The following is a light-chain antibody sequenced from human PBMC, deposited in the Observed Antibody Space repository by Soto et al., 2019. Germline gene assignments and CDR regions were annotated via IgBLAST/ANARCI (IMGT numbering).Light chain of an antibody. CDR1: QSVRSF. CDR3: QQRSTWPYT. J-gene: IGKJ2*01. CDR2: DAF. Sequence: EIVLTQSPATLSLSPGERATLSCRASQSVRSFLAWYQQTPGQAPRLLIYDAFNRATGIPGRFSASGSGTDFTLTISSLEPEDFAVYYCQQRSTWPYTFGQGTKLEIK. V-gene: IGKV3-11*01.